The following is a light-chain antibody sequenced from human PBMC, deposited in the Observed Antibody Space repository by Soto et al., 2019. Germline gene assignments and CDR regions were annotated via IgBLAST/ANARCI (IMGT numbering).Light chain of an antibody. Sequence: EIGMTQSPSTLSVSPGERATLSCRASQSVSSNLAWYQQKPGQAPRLLIYGASTRATGIPARFSGSGSGTEFTLTISSLQPDDFATYYCQQYNSYSTFGQGTRLEI. CDR3: QQYNSYST. CDR2: GAS. V-gene: IGKV3-15*01. CDR1: QSVSSN. J-gene: IGKJ5*01.